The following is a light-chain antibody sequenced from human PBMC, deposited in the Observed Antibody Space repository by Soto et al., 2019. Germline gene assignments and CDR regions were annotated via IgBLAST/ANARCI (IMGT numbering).Light chain of an antibody. J-gene: IGLJ3*02. V-gene: IGLV1-44*01. Sequence: QSVLTQPPSASGTPGQRVTISCSGGSSNIGINTVNWYQQLPGTAPKVLIYTDNERPSGVPDRFSGSRSGTSASLAITGLQAEDEADYYCQTFDSSLTISWVFGGGTQLTVL. CDR1: SSNIGINT. CDR2: TDN. CDR3: QTFDSSLTISWV.